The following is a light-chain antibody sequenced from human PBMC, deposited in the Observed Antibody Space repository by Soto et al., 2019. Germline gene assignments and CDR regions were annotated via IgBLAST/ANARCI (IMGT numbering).Light chain of an antibody. CDR3: QQRSDWPLT. J-gene: IGKJ4*01. CDR1: QSVSSQ. V-gene: IGKV3-11*01. CDR2: DTS. Sequence: EIVLTQSPATLSFSPGERAALSCRASQSVSSQLAWYQQKPGQAPRLLIYDTSNRATGIPARFSGSGSGTDFTLTISSLATEDFAVYYCQQRSDWPLTFGGGTKVEIK.